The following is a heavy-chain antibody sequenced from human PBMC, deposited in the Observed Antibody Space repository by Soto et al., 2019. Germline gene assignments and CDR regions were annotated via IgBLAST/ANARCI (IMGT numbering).Heavy chain of an antibody. CDR1: GFPFSSCA. Sequence: EVQLSESGGTLVQPGGSLSLACAASGFPFSSCAMSWVRRAPGKGLEWVSSISASGDITYYADSVKGRFTISRDNSKSTLSMQVNGLRDDDTAVYYCARGGFWVHYGMDVWGQGTTVTVSS. D-gene: IGHD3-16*01. CDR2: ISASGDIT. CDR3: ARGGFWVHYGMDV. V-gene: IGHV3-23*01. J-gene: IGHJ6*02.